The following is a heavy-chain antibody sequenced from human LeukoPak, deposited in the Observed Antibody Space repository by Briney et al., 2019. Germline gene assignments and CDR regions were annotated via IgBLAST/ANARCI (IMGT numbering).Heavy chain of an antibody. J-gene: IGHJ4*02. CDR3: ARGDGDYIDY. CDR1: GFSFSSYW. V-gene: IGHV3-7*04. CDR2: IKQDGSEK. Sequence: AGGSLRLSCAASGFSFSSYWMSWVRQAPGKGLEWVANIKQDGSEKYCVDSVKGRFTISRDNAKNSLYLQMNSLRSDDTAVYYCARGDGDYIDYWGQGTLVTVSS. D-gene: IGHD4-17*01.